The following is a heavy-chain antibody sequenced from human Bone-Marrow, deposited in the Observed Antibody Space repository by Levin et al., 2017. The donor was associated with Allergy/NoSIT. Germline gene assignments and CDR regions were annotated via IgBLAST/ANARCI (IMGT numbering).Heavy chain of an antibody. Sequence: KVSCKGSGDNFSNYWIGWVRQMPGKGLEWMGSIYPVDSDTAYSPSFQGQVIISADKSISTAYLQWSSLKASDTAMYYCASNHYDDTGFPLNYFDYWGQGTLVTVSA. CDR2: IYPVDSDT. CDR3: ASNHYDDTGFPLNYFDY. D-gene: IGHD3-22*01. V-gene: IGHV5-51*01. CDR1: GDNFSNYW. J-gene: IGHJ4*02.